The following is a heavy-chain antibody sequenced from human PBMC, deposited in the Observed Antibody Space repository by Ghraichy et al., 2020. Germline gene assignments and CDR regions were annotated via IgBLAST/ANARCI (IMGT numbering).Heavy chain of an antibody. V-gene: IGHV4-34*01. CDR1: GGSFSGYY. D-gene: IGHD2-2*01. J-gene: IGHJ5*02. Sequence: SETLSLTCAVYGGSFSGYYWSWIRQPPGKGLEWIGEINHSGSTNYNPSLKSRVTISVDTSKNQFSLKLSSVTAADTAVYYCARGQADYDIVVVPAAGDWFDPWGQGTLVTVSS. CDR3: ARGQADYDIVVVPAAGDWFDP. CDR2: INHSGST.